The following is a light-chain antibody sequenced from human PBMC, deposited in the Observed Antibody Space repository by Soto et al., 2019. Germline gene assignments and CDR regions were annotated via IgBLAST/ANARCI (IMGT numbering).Light chain of an antibody. CDR3: QSYDSSLSVVV. CDR2: GNS. V-gene: IGLV1-40*01. CDR1: SSNIGAGYD. Sequence: QSVLTQPPSVSGAQGQRVTISCTGSSSNIGAGYDVHWYQQLLGTAPKLLIYGNSDRPSGVPDRFSGSNSGTSASLAITGLQAEDEADYYCQSYDSSLSVVVFGGGTKVTVL. J-gene: IGLJ2*01.